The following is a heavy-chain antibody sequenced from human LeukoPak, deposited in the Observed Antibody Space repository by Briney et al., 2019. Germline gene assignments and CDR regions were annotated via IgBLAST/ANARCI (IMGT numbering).Heavy chain of an antibody. CDR1: GFTFSDYY. CDR3: ARDKEFGELSFDY. V-gene: IGHV3-11*04. CDR2: TSGSGSTI. Sequence: PGGSLRLSCAASGFTFSDYYMSWIRQAPGKGLEWVSYTSGSGSTIYYAESVKGRFTISRDNAKNSLYLQMNSLRAEDTAVYYCARDKEFGELSFDYWGQGTLVTVSS. J-gene: IGHJ4*02. D-gene: IGHD3-10*01.